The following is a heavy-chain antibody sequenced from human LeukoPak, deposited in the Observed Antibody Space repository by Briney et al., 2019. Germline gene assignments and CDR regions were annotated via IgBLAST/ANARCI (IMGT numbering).Heavy chain of an antibody. Sequence: QPGGSLRLSCAASELTFSSYAMSWVRQAPGKGLEWVSAISGSGGSTYYADSVKGRFTISRDNSKNTLYLQMNSLRAEDTAVYYCAKEARTMVRGTNYYYGIDVWGQGTTVTVSS. CDR2: ISGSGGST. V-gene: IGHV3-23*01. CDR1: ELTFSSYA. J-gene: IGHJ6*02. D-gene: IGHD3-10*01. CDR3: AKEARTMVRGTNYYYGIDV.